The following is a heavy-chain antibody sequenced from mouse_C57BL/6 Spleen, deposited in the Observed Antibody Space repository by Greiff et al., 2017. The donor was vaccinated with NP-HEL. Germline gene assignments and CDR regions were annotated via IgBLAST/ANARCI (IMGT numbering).Heavy chain of an antibody. D-gene: IGHD1-1*01. V-gene: IGHV14-4*01. CDR1: GFNIKDDY. CDR2: IDPENGDT. Sequence: VQLKHSGAELVRPGASVKLSCTASGFNIKDDYMHWVKQRPEQGLEWIGWIDPENGDTEYASKFQGKATITADTSSNTAYLQLSSLTSEDTAVYYCTTSDYGSSYEADYWGQGTTLTVSS. J-gene: IGHJ2*01. CDR3: TTSDYGSSYEADY.